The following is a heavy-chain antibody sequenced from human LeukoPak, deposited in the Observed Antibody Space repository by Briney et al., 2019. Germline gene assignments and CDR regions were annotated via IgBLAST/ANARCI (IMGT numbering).Heavy chain of an antibody. J-gene: IGHJ2*01. CDR2: INHSGST. V-gene: IGHV4-34*01. CDR3: ARGPYWNYVNWYFDL. D-gene: IGHD1-7*01. CDR1: GVSFSGYY. Sequence: ASETLSLTCAVYGVSFSGYYWSWIRQPPGKGLEWIGEINHSGSTNYNPALKSRVTISVDTSKNQFSLKLSSVTAADPAVYYCARGPYWNYVNWYFDLWGRGTLVTVSS.